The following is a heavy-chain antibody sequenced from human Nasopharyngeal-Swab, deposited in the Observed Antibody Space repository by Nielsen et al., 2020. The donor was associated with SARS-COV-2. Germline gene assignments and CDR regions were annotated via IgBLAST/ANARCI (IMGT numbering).Heavy chain of an antibody. CDR1: GFTFSSYS. CDR3: ASDFYGDYSDY. Sequence: GGSLRLSCAASGFTFSSYSMNWVRQAPGKGLEWVSSISSSSSYIYYADSVKGRFTISRDNAKNSPYLQMNSLRAEDTAVYYCASDFYGDYSDYWGQGTLVTVSS. V-gene: IGHV3-21*01. CDR2: ISSSSSYI. J-gene: IGHJ4*02. D-gene: IGHD4-17*01.